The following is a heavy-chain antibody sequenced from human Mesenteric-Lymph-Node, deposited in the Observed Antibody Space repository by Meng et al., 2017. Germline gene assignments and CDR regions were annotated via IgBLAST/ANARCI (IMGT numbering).Heavy chain of an antibody. CDR1: GFSLSSSGVG. V-gene: IGHV2-5*01. D-gene: IGHD6-19*01. CDR2: IYWNDDK. CDR3: AHSVAGTSYPAWFDP. Sequence: SGPTLVKPTQTLTLTCTFSGFSLSSSGVGVGWIRQPPGKALEWLALIYWNDDKRYSPSLKSRLTITKDTSNKQVVLTMTNMDPVDTATYYCAHSVAGTSYPAWFDPWGQGTLVTVSS. J-gene: IGHJ5*02.